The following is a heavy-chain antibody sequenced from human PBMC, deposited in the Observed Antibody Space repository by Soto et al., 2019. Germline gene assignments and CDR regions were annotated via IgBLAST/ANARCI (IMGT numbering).Heavy chain of an antibody. Sequence: GGSLRLSCAASGFTFSSYEMNWVRQAPGKGLEWVSSISGSSRHIYSADSVKGRFTISRDNAKNSLYLQMNSLRAEDTAVYYCARDINCSRNRCYNFWFDTWGQGTLVTVSS. V-gene: IGHV3-21*01. J-gene: IGHJ5*02. CDR1: GFTFSSYE. CDR3: ARDINCSRNRCYNFWFDT. CDR2: ISGSSRHI. D-gene: IGHD2-2*02.